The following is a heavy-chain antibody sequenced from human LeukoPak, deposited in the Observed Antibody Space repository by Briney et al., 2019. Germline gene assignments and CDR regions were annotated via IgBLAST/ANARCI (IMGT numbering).Heavy chain of an antibody. V-gene: IGHV4-39*01. J-gene: IGHJ4*02. CDR2: IYYSGST. CDR1: GVSISSSSYC. Sequence: SETLSLTCTVSGVSISSSSYCWGWIRQPPGKGLEWIGSIYYSGSTYYNSSLKSRITISVDTSKNQFSLKLTSVTAADTAVYYCASDRSGLSFCFWGQGTLVTVSS. D-gene: IGHD3-22*01. CDR3: ASDRSGLSFCF.